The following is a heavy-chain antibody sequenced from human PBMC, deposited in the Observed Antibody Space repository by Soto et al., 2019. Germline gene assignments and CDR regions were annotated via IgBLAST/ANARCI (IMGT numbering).Heavy chain of an antibody. CDR1: GDSISSYY. CDR2: IYYAGST. Sequence: QVQLQESGPGLVKPSETLSLTCTVSGDSISSYYWSWIRQPPGTGLEWIGCIYYAGSTNYNPSLKRRXXVXVXXSENQISLSLSSVTAADTAVYYCAGHEKKFDSLAYWGQGTLVTVCS. J-gene: IGHJ4*02. V-gene: IGHV4-59*08. CDR3: AGHEKKFDSLAY. D-gene: IGHD3-9*01.